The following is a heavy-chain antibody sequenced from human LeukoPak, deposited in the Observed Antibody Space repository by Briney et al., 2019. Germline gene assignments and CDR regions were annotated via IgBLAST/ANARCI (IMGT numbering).Heavy chain of an antibody. D-gene: IGHD6-19*01. CDR1: GFTFSSYA. V-gene: IGHV3-23*01. J-gene: IGHJ4*02. CDR2: ISGSGGST. Sequence: GGSLRLSCAASGFTFSSYAMSWVRQAPGKGLEWVSAISGSGGSTYYADSVKGRFTISRDNSKNTLYLQMNSLRAEDTAVYYCAKVSSGWYAREIDYWGQGTLVTVSS. CDR3: AKVSSGWYAREIDY.